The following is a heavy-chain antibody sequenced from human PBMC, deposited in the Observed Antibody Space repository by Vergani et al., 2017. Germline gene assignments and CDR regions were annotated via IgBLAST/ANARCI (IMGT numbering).Heavy chain of an antibody. CDR1: GFRFSSHA. D-gene: IGHD3-10*01. Sequence: QVQLAESGGGRVQPGRSLRLSCAASGFRFSSHAIHWVRQAPGKGLEWVAVISNDGSKKYYADSVKGRFTISRDNSKNTLDLQMNSLRTQDTAVYYCAKAGSVTSESLQYNFSMDVLVRRTTVTVS. V-gene: IGHV3-30*18. CDR3: AKAGSVTSESLQYNFSMDV. J-gene: IGHJ6*03. CDR2: ISNDGSKK.